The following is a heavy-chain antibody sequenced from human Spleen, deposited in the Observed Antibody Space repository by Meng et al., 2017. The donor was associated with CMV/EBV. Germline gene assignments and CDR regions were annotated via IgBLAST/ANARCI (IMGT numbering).Heavy chain of an antibody. CDR1: GYTFSSYG. Sequence: SGYTFSSYGISWVGQAPGQGLEWMGWISAYNGNTNYAQKLQGRVTMTTDTSTSTAYMELRSLRSDDTAVYYCARVHRIAVANAHFDYWGQGTLVTVSS. CDR3: ARVHRIAVANAHFDY. V-gene: IGHV1-18*01. J-gene: IGHJ4*02. D-gene: IGHD6-19*01. CDR2: ISAYNGNT.